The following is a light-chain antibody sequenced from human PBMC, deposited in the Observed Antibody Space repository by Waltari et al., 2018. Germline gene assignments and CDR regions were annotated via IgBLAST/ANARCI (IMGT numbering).Light chain of an antibody. V-gene: IGKV3-20*01. Sequence: EIVLTQSPGTLSLSPVERATLSCRASQSVTSSYLAWYQQKPGQAPRLLIYGASSRATGIPDRFSGSGSGTDFTLTISRLEPEDFAVYYCQQYGGSPLYTFGQGTKLEIK. CDR1: QSVTSSY. CDR2: GAS. J-gene: IGKJ2*01. CDR3: QQYGGSPLYT.